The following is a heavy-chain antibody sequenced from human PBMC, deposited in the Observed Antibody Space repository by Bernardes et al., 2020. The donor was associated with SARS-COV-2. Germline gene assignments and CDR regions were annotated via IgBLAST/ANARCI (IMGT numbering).Heavy chain of an antibody. CDR3: ARGRTRLDV. J-gene: IGHJ6*02. V-gene: IGHV6-1*01. Sequence: SRTLALNCTISGDSVSSDSGAWNWIRQSPSRGLEWLGRTYYRSRWYKDYALSVKSRIIINPDTSNNQFSLQLTSVTPEDTAIYYCARGRTRLDVWGQGTAVNVSS. CDR1: GDSVSSDSGA. CDR2: TYYRSRWYK.